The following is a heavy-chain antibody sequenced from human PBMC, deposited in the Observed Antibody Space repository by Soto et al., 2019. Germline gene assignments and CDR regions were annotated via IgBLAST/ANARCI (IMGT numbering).Heavy chain of an antibody. J-gene: IGHJ6*02. D-gene: IGHD2-15*01. CDR3: AKRIRVGGMDV. V-gene: IGHV3-30*18. CDR2: ISYDGSNK. CDR1: GFTFSSYG. Sequence: PGGSLRLSCAASGFTFSSYGMHWVRQAPGKGLEWVAVISYDGSNKYYADSVKGRFTISRDNSKNTLYLQMNSLRAEDTAVYYCAKRIRVGGMDVWGQGTTVTVSS.